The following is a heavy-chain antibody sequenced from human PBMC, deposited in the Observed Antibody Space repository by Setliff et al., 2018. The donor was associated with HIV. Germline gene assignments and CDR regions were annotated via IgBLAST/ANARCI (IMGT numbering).Heavy chain of an antibody. J-gene: IGHJ4*02. CDR3: ARDGAYVWGTYRYQGFDH. CDR1: GYTFTGFY. CDR2: FDPKDGKT. V-gene: IGHV1-46*01. Sequence: ASVKVSCKASGYTFTGFYMHWVRQAPGKGLEWMGSFDPKDGKTRYAQKFQGRVTITADESTSTVYMELTRLRSEDTAVYYCARDGAYVWGTYRYQGFDHWGQGTLVTVSS. D-gene: IGHD3-16*02.